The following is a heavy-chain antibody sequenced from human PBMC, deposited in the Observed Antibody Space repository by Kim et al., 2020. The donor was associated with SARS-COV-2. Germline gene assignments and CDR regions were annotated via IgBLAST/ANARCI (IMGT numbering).Heavy chain of an antibody. CDR1: GFTFSSYA. D-gene: IGHD6-19*01. J-gene: IGHJ4*02. Sequence: GSLRLSCAASGFTFSSYAMSWVRQAPGKGLEWVSAISGSGGSTYYADSVKGRFTISRDNSKNTLYLQMNSLRAEDTAVYYCAKDLLGGYSSGWYADYWGQGTLVTVSS. CDR3: AKDLLGGYSSGWYADY. V-gene: IGHV3-23*01. CDR2: ISGSGGST.